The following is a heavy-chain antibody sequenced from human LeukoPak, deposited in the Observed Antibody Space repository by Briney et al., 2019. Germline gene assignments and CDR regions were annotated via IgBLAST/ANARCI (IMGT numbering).Heavy chain of an antibody. CDR1: GGSMSSSSYY. CDR2: IYTSGST. J-gene: IGHJ6*03. D-gene: IGHD2-2*01. V-gene: IGHV4-39*07. CDR3: ARDIVVVPAAKNYYYYYMDV. Sequence: SETLSLTCTVSGGSMSSSSYYWGWIRQPPGKGLEWIGRIYTSGSTNYNPSLKSRVTMSVDTSKNQFSLKLSSVTAADTAVYYCARDIVVVPAAKNYYYYYMDVWGKGTTVTVSS.